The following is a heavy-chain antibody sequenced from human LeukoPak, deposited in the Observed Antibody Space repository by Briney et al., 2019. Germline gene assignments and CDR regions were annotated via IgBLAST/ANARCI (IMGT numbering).Heavy chain of an antibody. V-gene: IGHV3-53*01. Sequence: GGSLRLSCAASWFTVSNNYMIWVRQAPGKGLEWVSLFHTGGETEYADSVKGRFTMSRDTSQNTVSLHMNSLRAEDTAVYYCARGFAPAYNFGVFDYWGQGTLVTVSS. CDR3: ARGFAPAYNFGVFDY. J-gene: IGHJ4*02. CDR1: WFTVSNNY. CDR2: FHTGGET. D-gene: IGHD5-24*01.